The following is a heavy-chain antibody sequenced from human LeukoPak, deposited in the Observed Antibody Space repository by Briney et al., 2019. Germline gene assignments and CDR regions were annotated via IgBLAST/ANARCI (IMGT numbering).Heavy chain of an antibody. CDR3: AKECRSGYDAFDI. D-gene: IGHD3-22*01. Sequence: GGSLRLSCVASGFTFSSYAMTWVRQAPGKGLEWVSGISGSGGNTYYADSVKGRFTISRDNSKNTLYLQMNSLRADDTAIYYCAKECRSGYDAFDIWGRGTMVTVSS. CDR2: ISGSGGNT. J-gene: IGHJ3*02. V-gene: IGHV3-23*01. CDR1: GFTFSSYA.